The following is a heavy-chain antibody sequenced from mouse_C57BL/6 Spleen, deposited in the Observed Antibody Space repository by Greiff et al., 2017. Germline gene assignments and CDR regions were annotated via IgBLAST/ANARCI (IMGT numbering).Heavy chain of an antibody. J-gene: IGHJ4*01. D-gene: IGHD1-1*02. Sequence: KLMESGGGLVKPGGSLKLSCAASGFTFSDYGMHWVRQAPEKGLEWVAYISSGSSTIYYADTVKGRFTISRDNAKNTLFLQMTSLRSEDTAMYYCARSYGRYAMDYWGQGTSVTVSS. CDR3: ARSYGRYAMDY. V-gene: IGHV5-17*01. CDR2: ISSGSSTI. CDR1: GFTFSDYG.